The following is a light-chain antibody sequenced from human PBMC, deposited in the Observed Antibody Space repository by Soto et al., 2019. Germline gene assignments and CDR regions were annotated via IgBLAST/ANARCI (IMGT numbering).Light chain of an antibody. CDR1: SSNIGINA. CDR2: DNN. CDR3: AAWDDSLNGLV. Sequence: QSVLTQPPSASGTPGQRVTISCSGSSSNIGINAVNWYQQLPGTAPKLVIYDNNQRPSGVPDRFSGSKSGISASLAISGLQSEDEADYSCAAWDDSLNGLVFGTGTKVTDL. V-gene: IGLV1-44*01. J-gene: IGLJ1*01.